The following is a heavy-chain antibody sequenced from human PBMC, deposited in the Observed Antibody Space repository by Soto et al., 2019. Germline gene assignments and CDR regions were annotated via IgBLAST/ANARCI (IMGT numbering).Heavy chain of an antibody. D-gene: IGHD2-21*02. CDR2: IYPGDSDT. CDR3: ARHSFSGDYVPAYYGMDV. V-gene: IGHV5-51*01. J-gene: IGHJ6*02. Sequence: GESLKISCKGSGYSFTSYWIGWVRQMPGKGLEWMGIIYPGDSDTRYSPSFQGQVTISADKSISTAYLQWSSLKASDTAMYYCARHSFSGDYVPAYYGMDVWGQGTTVTVSS. CDR1: GYSFTSYW.